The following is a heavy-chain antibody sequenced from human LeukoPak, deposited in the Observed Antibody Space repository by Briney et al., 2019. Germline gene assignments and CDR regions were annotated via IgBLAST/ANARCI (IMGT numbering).Heavy chain of an antibody. CDR3: ASLIRQGHYAMDV. CDR1: GGSISSYY. J-gene: IGHJ6*02. Sequence: SETLSLTCTVSGGSISSYYWSWIRQPPGKGLEWIGYIYYSGSTNYNPSLKSRVTISVDTSKNQFSLRLSSVTAADTAVYYCASLIRQGHYAMDVWGQGTMVTVSS. V-gene: IGHV4-59*01. CDR2: IYYSGST.